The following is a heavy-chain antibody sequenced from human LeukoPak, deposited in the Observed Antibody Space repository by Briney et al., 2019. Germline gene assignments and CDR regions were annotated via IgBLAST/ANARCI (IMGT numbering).Heavy chain of an antibody. V-gene: IGHV3-9*01. Sequence: GGSLRLSCAASGFTFDDYAMPWVRQAPGKGLEWVSGISWNSDSIGYAESVKGRFTISRDNAKNSLYLQMNSLRAEDTALYYCAKDMGAVVPAVHEELFRYYGLDVWGQGTTVTVSS. CDR1: GFTFDDYA. D-gene: IGHD2-2*01. J-gene: IGHJ6*02. CDR2: ISWNSDSI. CDR3: AKDMGAVVPAVHEELFRYYGLDV.